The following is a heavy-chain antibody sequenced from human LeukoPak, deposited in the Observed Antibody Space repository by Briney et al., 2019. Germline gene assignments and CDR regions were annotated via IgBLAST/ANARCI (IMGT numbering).Heavy chain of an antibody. Sequence: SETLSLTCTVSGGSISSYYWSWIRQPAGKGLEWIGRIYTSGSTNYNPSLKSRVTISVDTSKNQFSLKLSSVTAADTAVYYCARDKDGGYYYYYYMDVWGKGTTVTISS. D-gene: IGHD2-15*01. CDR2: IYTSGST. V-gene: IGHV4-4*07. J-gene: IGHJ6*03. CDR3: ARDKDGGYYYYYYMDV. CDR1: GGSISSYY.